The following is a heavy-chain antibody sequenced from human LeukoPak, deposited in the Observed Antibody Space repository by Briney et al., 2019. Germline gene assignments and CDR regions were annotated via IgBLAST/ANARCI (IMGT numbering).Heavy chain of an antibody. V-gene: IGHV4-59*08. CDR3: ARHSSRTYYYDSSGYTDAFDI. Sequence: SDTLSLTCTVSGVSISSSYWSWVRQPPGKGLEWVGYIYYSGSTNYNPSLKSRVTISVDTSKNQFSLKLSSVTAADTAVYYCARHSSRTYYYDSSGYTDAFDIWGQGTMVTVSS. J-gene: IGHJ3*02. CDR2: IYYSGST. D-gene: IGHD3-22*01. CDR1: GVSISSSY.